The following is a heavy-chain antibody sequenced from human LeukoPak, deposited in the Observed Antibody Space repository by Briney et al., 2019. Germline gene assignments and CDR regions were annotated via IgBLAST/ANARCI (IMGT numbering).Heavy chain of an antibody. CDR2: IYYSGST. Sequence: SETLSLTCTVSGGSISSYYWSWIRQPPGKGLEWIGYIYYSGSTNYNPSLKSRVTISVDTSKNQFSLKLSSVTAADTAVYYCARDPLLHAFDIWGQGTMVTVSS. CDR1: GGSISSYY. CDR3: ARDPLLHAFDI. J-gene: IGHJ3*02. V-gene: IGHV4-59*01.